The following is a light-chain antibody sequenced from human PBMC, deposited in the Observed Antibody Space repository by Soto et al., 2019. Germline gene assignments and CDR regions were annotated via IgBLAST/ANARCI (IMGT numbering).Light chain of an antibody. V-gene: IGKV1-9*01. J-gene: IGKJ5*01. CDR2: SAY. CDR1: QVISSF. CDR3: QQHKNYPLT. Sequence: DIHLTQSPSFLSASVGDRVTITCRASQVISSFLAWYQQKPGKAPNLLIYSAYTLQTGVPTRFSGSGSGTDFTLTITNLQPEDFATYYCQQHKNYPLTFGQGTRLENK.